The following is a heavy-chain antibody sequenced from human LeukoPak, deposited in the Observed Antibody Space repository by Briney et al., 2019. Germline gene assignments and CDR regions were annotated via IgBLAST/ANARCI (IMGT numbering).Heavy chain of an antibody. J-gene: IGHJ6*03. Sequence: ASVKVSCKASGYIFTTYAMNWVRQAPGQGLEWMGWINTNTGNPTYAQGFTGRFVFSLDTSVSTAYLQISSLKAEDTAVYYCARNELWFGELLRDYYYMDVWGKGTTVTVSS. CDR1: GYIFTTYA. V-gene: IGHV7-4-1*02. CDR3: ARNELWFGELLRDYYYMDV. D-gene: IGHD3-10*01. CDR2: INTNTGNP.